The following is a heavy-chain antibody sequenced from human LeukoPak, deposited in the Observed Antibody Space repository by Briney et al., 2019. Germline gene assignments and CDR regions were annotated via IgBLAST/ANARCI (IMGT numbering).Heavy chain of an antibody. J-gene: IGHJ6*02. CDR1: GFSFSAYG. CDR2: IWYDGSSK. Sequence: GGSLRLSCAASGFSFSAYGVHWVRQAPGKGLEWVAVIWYDGSSKDYADSVKGRFTLSRDNSKNTLYLQMNSLTVEDTAVYYCARAFWQWLVLQVGMDVWGQGTTVTVSS. CDR3: ARAFWQWLVLQVGMDV. D-gene: IGHD6-19*01. V-gene: IGHV3-33*01.